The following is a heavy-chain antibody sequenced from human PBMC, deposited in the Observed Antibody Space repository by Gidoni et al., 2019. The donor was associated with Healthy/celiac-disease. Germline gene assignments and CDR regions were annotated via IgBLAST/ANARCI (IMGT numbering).Heavy chain of an antibody. D-gene: IGHD3-3*01. J-gene: IGHJ2*01. CDR1: GGSFNSGLYY. V-gene: IGHV4-61*02. CDR3: AREDYDFWSHFDL. CDR2: MYISGST. Sequence: QVQLQESGPGLVKPSQTLSLTCTVSGGSFNSGLYYWRWIRQPAGKGLEWIGLMYISGSTNYNPSLKSRVTISIDTSKNQFSLKLSSVTAADTAVYYCAREDYDFWSHFDLWGRGTLVTVSS.